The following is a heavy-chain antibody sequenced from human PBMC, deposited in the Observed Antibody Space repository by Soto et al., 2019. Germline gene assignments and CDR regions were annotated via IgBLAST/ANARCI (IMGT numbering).Heavy chain of an antibody. Sequence: GGSLRLSCAASGFTFSSYSMNWVRQAPGKGLEWVSSISSSSSYIYYADSVKGRFTISRDNAKNSLYLQMNSLRAEDTAVYYCARHYYGSGSSYYFDYWGQGTLVTVSS. CDR2: ISSSSSYI. CDR3: ARHYYGSGSSYYFDY. V-gene: IGHV3-21*01. CDR1: GFTFSSYS. D-gene: IGHD3-10*01. J-gene: IGHJ4*02.